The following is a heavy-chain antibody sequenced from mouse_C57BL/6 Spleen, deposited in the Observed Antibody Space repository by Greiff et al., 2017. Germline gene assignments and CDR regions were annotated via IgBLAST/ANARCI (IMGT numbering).Heavy chain of an antibody. CDR1: GYAFSSSW. J-gene: IGHJ4*01. V-gene: IGHV1-82*01. Sequence: QVQLQQSGPALVKPGASVKISCKASGYAFSSSWMNWVKQRPGKGLEWIGRIYPGDGDTNYNGKFKGKATLTADKSSSTAYMQLSSLTSEDSAVYFCARGGLRFYAMDYWGQGTSVTVSS. D-gene: IGHD1-1*01. CDR3: ARGGLRFYAMDY. CDR2: IYPGDGDT.